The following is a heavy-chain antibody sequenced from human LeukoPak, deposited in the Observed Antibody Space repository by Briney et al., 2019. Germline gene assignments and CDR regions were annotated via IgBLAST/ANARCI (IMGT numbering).Heavy chain of an antibody. J-gene: IGHJ4*02. V-gene: IGHV3-11*05. D-gene: IGHD1-26*01. CDR3: TRERQGSYYAFES. Sequence: PGGSLRLSCAASGFSVSDYSISWIRQSPGKGPEWISYVMSGRGSTNYADSVKGRFTISRDNAKNSVALQLDGLRADDTAVYFCTRERQGSYYAFESWGQGTLVTVSS. CDR2: VMSGRGST. CDR1: GFSVSDYS.